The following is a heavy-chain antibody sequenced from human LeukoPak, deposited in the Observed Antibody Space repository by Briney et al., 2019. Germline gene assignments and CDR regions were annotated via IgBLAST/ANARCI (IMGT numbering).Heavy chain of an antibody. Sequence: GGSLRLSCAASGFTFSSYSMNWVGQAPGKGLEWVSYISSNSSTIYYADSVKGRFTISRDNAEKSLYLQMNSLRAEDTAVYYCAKRDTNGRYYFDYWGQGTLVTVSS. V-gene: IGHV3-48*01. J-gene: IGHJ4*02. D-gene: IGHD2-8*01. CDR2: ISSNSSTI. CDR1: GFTFSSYS. CDR3: AKRDTNGRYYFDY.